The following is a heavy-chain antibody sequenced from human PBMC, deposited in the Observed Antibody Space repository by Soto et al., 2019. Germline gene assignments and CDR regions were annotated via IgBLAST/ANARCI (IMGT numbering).Heavy chain of an antibody. J-gene: IGHJ6*02. Sequence: QVRLVQSGAEVNKPGSSVKVSCKASGDTFSSYSISWVRQAPGQGLEWMGGIVPIFGTTVYSPRLQGRLTITADGPTSTSYMELSGLTFEDTAVYYCAANSLGGGSQGDVWGQGTTVTVSS. CDR3: AANSLGGGSQGDV. D-gene: IGHD3-10*01. CDR2: IVPIFGTT. V-gene: IGHV1-69*01. CDR1: GDTFSSYS.